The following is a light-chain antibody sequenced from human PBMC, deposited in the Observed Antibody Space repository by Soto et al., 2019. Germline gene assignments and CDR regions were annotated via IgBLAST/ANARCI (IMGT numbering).Light chain of an antibody. CDR1: SSDVGGHDY. V-gene: IGLV2-8*01. CDR3: SSYTGGNPSYV. J-gene: IGLJ1*01. CDR2: EVT. Sequence: QSVLTQPPSASGSPGQSVTISCTGTSSDVGGHDYVSWYQQHPGKAPKLMIYEVTIRPSGVSGRFSGSKSGNTASLTVSGLQAEDEADYYCSSYTGGNPSYVFGTGTKVTVL.